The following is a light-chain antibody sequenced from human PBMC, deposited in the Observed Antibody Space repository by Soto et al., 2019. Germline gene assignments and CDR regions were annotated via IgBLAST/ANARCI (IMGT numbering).Light chain of an antibody. CDR3: SSYAGSNNEV. Sequence: QSALTQPPSASGSPGQSVTISCTGTSSDVVGYNYVSWYQQHPGKAPQLMIYEVSKRPSGVPDRFSGSKSGNTASLTVSGLQAEDEADYYCSSYAGSNNEVFGGGTTLTVL. CDR1: SSDVVGYNY. V-gene: IGLV2-8*01. CDR2: EVS. J-gene: IGLJ3*02.